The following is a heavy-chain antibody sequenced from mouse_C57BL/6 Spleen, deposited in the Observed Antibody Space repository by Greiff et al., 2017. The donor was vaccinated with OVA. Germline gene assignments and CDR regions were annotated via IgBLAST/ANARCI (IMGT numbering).Heavy chain of an antibody. CDR2: IYPGSGNT. Sequence: VQLQQSGAELVRPGASVKLSCKASGYTFTDYYINWVKQRPGQGLEWIARIYPGSGNTYYNEKFKGKATLTAEKSSSTAYMQLSSLTSEDSAVYFWARSGLGGCFDVWGTGTTVTVSS. D-gene: IGHD2-13*01. CDR3: ARSGLGGCFDV. V-gene: IGHV1-76*01. CDR1: GYTFTDYY. J-gene: IGHJ1*03.